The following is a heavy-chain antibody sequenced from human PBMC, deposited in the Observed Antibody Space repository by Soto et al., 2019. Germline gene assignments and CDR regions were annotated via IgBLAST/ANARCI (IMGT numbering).Heavy chain of an antibody. D-gene: IGHD2-15*01. CDR2: IGTAGDT. J-gene: IGHJ5*02. CDR1: GFTFSSYD. CDR3: ARGGWFDP. Sequence: EVQLVESGGGLVQPGGSLRLSCAASGFTFSSYDMHWVRQATGKGLEWVSAIGTAGDTYYPGSVKGRFTISRENAKISLYSQRNSLRAGDSAVYSCARGGWFDPWGQGTLVTVSS. V-gene: IGHV3-13*04.